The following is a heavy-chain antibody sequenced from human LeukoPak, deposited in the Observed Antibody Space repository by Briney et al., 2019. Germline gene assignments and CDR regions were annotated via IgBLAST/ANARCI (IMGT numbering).Heavy chain of an antibody. CDR3: AKDLSSVTRGPD. J-gene: IGHJ4*02. D-gene: IGHD4-17*01. CDR2: IGGSGRTT. Sequence: GGSLRLSCAASGFTFSSFAMTWVRQTPGKGLEWVSFIGGSGRTTHYADSVKGRFIISRDNSKNTLYLQMNSLGAEDTAVYYCAKDLSSVTRGPDWGQGTLVTVSS. CDR1: GFTFSSFA. V-gene: IGHV3-23*01.